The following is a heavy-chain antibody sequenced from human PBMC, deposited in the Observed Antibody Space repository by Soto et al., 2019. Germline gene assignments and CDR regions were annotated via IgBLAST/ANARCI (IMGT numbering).Heavy chain of an antibody. CDR2: IYYSGST. CDR3: ATLGELSLEIVDY. V-gene: IGHV4-39*01. CDR1: GGSISSSSYY. J-gene: IGHJ4*02. Sequence: SETLSLTCTVSGGSISSSSYYWGWIRQPPGKGLEWIGSIYYSGSTYYNPSLKTRVTISVDTSKNPFSLKLSSVTAADTAVYYCATLGELSLEIVDYWGQGTLVTVSS. D-gene: IGHD3-16*02.